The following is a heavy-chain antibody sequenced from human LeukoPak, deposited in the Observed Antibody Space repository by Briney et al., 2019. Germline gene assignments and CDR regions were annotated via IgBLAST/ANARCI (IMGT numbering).Heavy chain of an antibody. J-gene: IGHJ6*02. CDR2: IYSGGST. Sequence: GGSLSLSCAASGFTLSSNYMSWVRQAPGKGLEWVSVIYSGGSTYYADSVKGRFTISRDNSKNTLYLQMNSLRAEDTAVYYCARETTVTGYYYYGMDVWGQGTTVTVSS. V-gene: IGHV3-53*01. CDR3: ARETTVTGYYYYGMDV. D-gene: IGHD4-11*01. CDR1: GFTLSSNY.